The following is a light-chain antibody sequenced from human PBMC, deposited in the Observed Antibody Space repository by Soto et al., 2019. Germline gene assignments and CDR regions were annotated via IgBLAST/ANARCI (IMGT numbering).Light chain of an antibody. CDR2: ANS. V-gene: IGLV1-40*01. Sequence: QSVLTQPPSVSGAPGQTVTISCTGSGSNIGTYEVHWYQQLPGVAPKLIIYANSDRPSGVPDRFSGSKSGTSASLAITGLQAEDEADYYCQSYDSSLIVSKVFGTGTKLTVL. J-gene: IGLJ1*01. CDR3: QSYDSSLIVSKV. CDR1: GSNIGTYE.